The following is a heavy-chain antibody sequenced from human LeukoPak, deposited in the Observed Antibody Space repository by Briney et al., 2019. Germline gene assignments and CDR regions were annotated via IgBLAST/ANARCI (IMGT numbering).Heavy chain of an antibody. J-gene: IGHJ4*02. V-gene: IGHV4-30-4*01. CDR1: GGSISSGDYY. D-gene: IGHD3-22*01. CDR2: IYYSGST. CDR3: ARVNYYDSSGYYYYFDY. Sequence: SQTLSLTCTVSGGSISSGDYYWSWIRPPPGKGLEWIGYIYYSGSTYYNPSLKSRVTISVDTSKNQFSLKLSSVTAADTAVYYCARVNYYDSSGYYYYFDYWGQGTLVTVSS.